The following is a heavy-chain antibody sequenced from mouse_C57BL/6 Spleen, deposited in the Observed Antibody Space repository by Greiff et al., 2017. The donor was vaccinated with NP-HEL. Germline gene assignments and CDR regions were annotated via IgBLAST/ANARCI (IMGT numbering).Heavy chain of an antibody. CDR3: ARDYYGSSYDWYFDV. Sequence: EVQLVESGGGLVKPGGSLKLSCAASGFTFSSYAMSWVRHTPEKRLEWVATISDGGSYTYYPDNVKGRFTISRDNAKNNLYLQMSHLKSEDTAMYYCARDYYGSSYDWYFDVWGTGTTVTVSS. D-gene: IGHD1-1*01. CDR2: ISDGGSYT. J-gene: IGHJ1*03. CDR1: GFTFSSYA. V-gene: IGHV5-4*01.